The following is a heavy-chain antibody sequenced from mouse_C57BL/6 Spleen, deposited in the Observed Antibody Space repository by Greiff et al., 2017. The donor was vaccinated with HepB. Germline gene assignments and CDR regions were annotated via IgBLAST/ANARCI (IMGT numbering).Heavy chain of an antibody. CDR1: GFTFSSYA. Sequence: EVQLVESGGGLVKPGGSLKLSCAASGFTFSSYAMSWVRQTPEKRLEWVATISDGGSYTYYPDNVKGRFTISRDNAKNNLYLQMSHLKSEDTAMYYCAREHGFTTVVEDWFAYWGQGTLVTVSA. CDR3: AREHGFTTVVEDWFAY. V-gene: IGHV5-4*01. J-gene: IGHJ3*01. D-gene: IGHD1-1*01. CDR2: ISDGGSYT.